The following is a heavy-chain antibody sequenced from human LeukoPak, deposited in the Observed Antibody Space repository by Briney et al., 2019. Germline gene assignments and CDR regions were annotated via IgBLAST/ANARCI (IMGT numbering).Heavy chain of an antibody. CDR3: ARSAIAVAGLEPNWGPYGMDV. CDR2: IKQDGSEK. CDR1: GFTFSSYW. J-gene: IGHJ6*02. D-gene: IGHD6-19*01. V-gene: IGHV3-7*03. Sequence: PGGSLRLSCAASGFTFSSYWMSWVRQAPGKGLEWVANIKQDGSEKYYVDSVKGRFTISRDNAKNSLYLQMNSLRAEDTAVYYCARSAIAVAGLEPNWGPYGMDVWGQGTTVTVSS.